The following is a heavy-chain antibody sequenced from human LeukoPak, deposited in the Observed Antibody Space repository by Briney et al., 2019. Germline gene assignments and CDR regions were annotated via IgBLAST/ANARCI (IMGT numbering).Heavy chain of an antibody. V-gene: IGHV4-38-2*02. CDR1: AGSVSGYY. CDR2: VYHSGNT. D-gene: IGHD6-13*01. CDR3: ARERGGEYSSSWYYNWFDP. J-gene: IGHJ5*02. Sequence: SESLSLTCAVDAGSVSGYYCGWIRQPPGKGLEWIGSVYHSGNTYYNPSLKSRVTISVDTSKNQFSLKLSSVTAADTALYYCARERGGEYSSSWYYNWFDPWGQGTLVTVSS.